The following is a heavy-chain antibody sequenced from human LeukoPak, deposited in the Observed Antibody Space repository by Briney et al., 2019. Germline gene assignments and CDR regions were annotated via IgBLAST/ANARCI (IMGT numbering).Heavy chain of an antibody. D-gene: IGHD7-27*01. CDR2: IQPGNPEI. Sequence: PGESLKISCKGSGYSFSSYWIGWVRQMPGKGLEWVGNIQPGNPEIRYSPSFQGQVTISADKSISTAYLQWSSLKASDTAMYYCARGQTGGYWFDPWGQGTLVTVSS. CDR1: GYSFSSYW. CDR3: ARGQTGGYWFDP. V-gene: IGHV5-51*01. J-gene: IGHJ5*02.